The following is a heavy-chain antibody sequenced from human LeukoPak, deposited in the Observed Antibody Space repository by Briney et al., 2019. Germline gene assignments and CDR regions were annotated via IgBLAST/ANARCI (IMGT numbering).Heavy chain of an antibody. CDR2: IHWNDDE. CDR3: AHIDSGPPSRVYCDSTSCQFYFDY. CDR1: GFSLSTSGVG. J-gene: IGHJ4*02. Sequence: SGPTLVKPTQTLTLTCTFSGFSLSTSGVGVGWIRQPPGKALEWLALIHWNDDERYSPSLKSRLTITKDSSKNQVVLTMTNMDPVDTATYYCAHIDSGPPSRVYCDSTSCQFYFDYWGQGTLVTVSS. V-gene: IGHV2-5*01. D-gene: IGHD2-2*01.